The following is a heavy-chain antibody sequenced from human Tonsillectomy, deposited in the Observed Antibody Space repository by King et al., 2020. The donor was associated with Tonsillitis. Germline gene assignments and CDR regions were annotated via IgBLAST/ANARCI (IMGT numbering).Heavy chain of an antibody. Sequence: VQLVESGGGLVQPGRSLRLSCAASGFTFDDYAMHWVRQVPGKGLEWVSGINWNSGNIGYADSVKGRFTISRDNAKNSLYLQMNSLRAEDTALYYCAKGGRSSNWYYFGYWGQGTLVTVSS. V-gene: IGHV3-9*01. D-gene: IGHD6-13*01. J-gene: IGHJ4*02. CDR2: INWNSGNI. CDR1: GFTFDDYA. CDR3: AKGGRSSNWYYFGY.